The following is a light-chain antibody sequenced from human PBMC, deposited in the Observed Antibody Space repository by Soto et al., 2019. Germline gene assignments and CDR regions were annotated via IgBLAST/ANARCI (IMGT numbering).Light chain of an antibody. CDR3: CSYAGTTNV. V-gene: IGLV2-11*01. J-gene: IGLJ1*01. CDR2: DVS. Sequence: QSALTQPPSVSGSPGQSVTISCTGTSSDIGGYNYVSCYQQLPGKAPKLMIYDVSKRPSGVPDRFSGSNSGNTASLTISGLQAEDEADYFCCSYAGTTNVFGTRTKLTVL. CDR1: SSDIGGYNY.